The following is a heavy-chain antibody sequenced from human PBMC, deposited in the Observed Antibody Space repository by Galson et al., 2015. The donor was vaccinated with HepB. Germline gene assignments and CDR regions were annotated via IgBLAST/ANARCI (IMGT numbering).Heavy chain of an antibody. CDR3: ARDGGDIVVVPAAMLYYYYGMDV. D-gene: IGHD2-2*01. Sequence: SLRLSCAASGFTFSSYSMNWVRQAPGKGLEWVSYISSSSSTIYYADSVKGRFTISRDNAKNSLYLQMNSLRDEDTAVYYCARDGGDIVVVPAAMLYYYYGMDVWGQGTTVTVSS. CDR2: ISSSSSTI. V-gene: IGHV3-48*02. J-gene: IGHJ6*02. CDR1: GFTFSSYS.